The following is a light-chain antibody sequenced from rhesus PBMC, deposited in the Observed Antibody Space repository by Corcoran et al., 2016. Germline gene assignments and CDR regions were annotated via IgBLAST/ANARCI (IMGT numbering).Light chain of an antibody. CDR3: QQHDNSPFT. CDR1: QGISNW. CDR2: RSS. Sequence: DIQMTQSPSSLSASVGDRVTITCRASQGISNWLAWYPQKPGKAPKLLIYRSSNLETGVPSRFSGSGSGTDFTLTISSLQPEDIATYYCQQHDNSPFTFGPGTKLDIK. V-gene: IGKV1-69*01. J-gene: IGKJ3*01.